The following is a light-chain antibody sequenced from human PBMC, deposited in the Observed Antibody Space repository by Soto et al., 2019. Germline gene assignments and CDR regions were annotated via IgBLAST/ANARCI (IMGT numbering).Light chain of an antibody. CDR1: QGISNY. CDR3: QRYSSVPFT. J-gene: IGKJ3*01. Sequence: DIQMTQSPSSLSASVGDRVTITCRATQGISNYLAWYQQKPGKVTKLLIYGASTLQSGVPSRFSGRGSGTDFTLTSSSLQPEDVATYYCQRYSSVPFTFGPGTNVDIK. V-gene: IGKV1-27*01. CDR2: GAS.